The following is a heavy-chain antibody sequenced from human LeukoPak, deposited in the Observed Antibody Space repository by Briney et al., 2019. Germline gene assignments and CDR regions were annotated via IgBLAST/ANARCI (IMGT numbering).Heavy chain of an antibody. D-gene: IGHD6-19*01. CDR3: ARGTEWQWLVLFYFDY. CDR1: GFTFSSYW. J-gene: IGHJ4*02. Sequence: SGGSLRLSCAASGFTFSSYWMSWVRQAPGKGLEWVANIKQDGSEKYYVDSVKGRFTISRDNAKNSLYLQMNSLRAEDTAVYYCARGTEWQWLVLFYFDYWGQGTLVTVSS. CDR2: IKQDGSEK. V-gene: IGHV3-7*01.